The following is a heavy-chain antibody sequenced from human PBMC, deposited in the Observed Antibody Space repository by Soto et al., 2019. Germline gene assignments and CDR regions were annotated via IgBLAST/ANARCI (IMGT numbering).Heavy chain of an antibody. V-gene: IGHV1-18*01. CDR3: ARGRYGDY. D-gene: IGHD1-1*01. CDR2: ISDHNGNT. CDR1: GYTFTSYG. Sequence: QVHLVQSGAEVKKPGASVKVSCKASGYTFTSYGITWVRQAPGQGLEWMGWISDHNGNTDYAQKLQGRVIVTRDTSTSTAYMELMSLISDDTAVYYCARGRYGDYWGQGALVTVSS. J-gene: IGHJ4*02.